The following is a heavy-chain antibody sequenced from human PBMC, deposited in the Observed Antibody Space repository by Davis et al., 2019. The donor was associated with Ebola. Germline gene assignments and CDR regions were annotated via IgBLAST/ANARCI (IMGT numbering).Heavy chain of an antibody. CDR3: TRGGLEPVDY. Sequence: GESLKISCAASEFTFSDYWMHWVRQAPGKGLVWVSRINDDGSTTSHADYVKGRFTISRDNAKNTLYLQMKSLRAEDTAMYYCTRGGLEPVDYWGQGTLVTVSA. D-gene: IGHD1-1*01. J-gene: IGHJ4*02. CDR2: INDDGSTT. CDR1: EFTFSDYW. V-gene: IGHV3-74*01.